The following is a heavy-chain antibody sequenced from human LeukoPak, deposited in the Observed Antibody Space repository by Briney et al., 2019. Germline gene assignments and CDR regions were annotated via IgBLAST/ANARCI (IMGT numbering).Heavy chain of an antibody. Sequence: SETLSLTCTVSGGSVSSGGYYWSWIRQHPGKGLEWIGYIYYSGSTYYNPSLKSRVTISVDTSKNQFSLKLSSVTAADTAVYYCARDHGSGSYQPYYYGMDVWGKGTTVTVSS. CDR3: ARDHGSGSYQPYYYGMDV. J-gene: IGHJ6*04. CDR1: GGSVSSGGYY. D-gene: IGHD3-10*01. CDR2: IYYSGST. V-gene: IGHV4-31*03.